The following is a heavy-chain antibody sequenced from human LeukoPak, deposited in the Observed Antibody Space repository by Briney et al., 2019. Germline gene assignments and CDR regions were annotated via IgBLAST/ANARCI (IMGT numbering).Heavy chain of an antibody. CDR3: ASSTPYDSSGPAY. J-gene: IGHJ4*02. D-gene: IGHD3-22*01. CDR2: IIPIFGTA. Sequence: SVKVSCKASGGTFSSYAISWVRQAPGQGLEWMGRIIPIFGTANYAQKFQGRVTVTADKSTSTAYMELSSLRSEDTAVYYCASSTPYDSSGPAYWGKGTLVTVSS. CDR1: GGTFSSYA. V-gene: IGHV1-69*06.